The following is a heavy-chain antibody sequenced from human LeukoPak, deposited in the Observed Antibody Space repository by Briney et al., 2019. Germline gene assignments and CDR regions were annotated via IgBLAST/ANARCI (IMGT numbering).Heavy chain of an antibody. CDR2: IYYSGST. CDR3: AREGTVTTEANWFDP. V-gene: IGHV4-30-4*01. D-gene: IGHD4-17*01. J-gene: IGHJ5*02. Sequence: SETLSLTCAVYGGSFSGYYWSWIRQPPGKGLEWIGYIYYSGSTYYNPSPKSRVTISVDTSKNQFSLKLSSVTAADTAVYYCAREGTVTTEANWFDPWGQGTLVTVSS. CDR1: GGSFSGYY.